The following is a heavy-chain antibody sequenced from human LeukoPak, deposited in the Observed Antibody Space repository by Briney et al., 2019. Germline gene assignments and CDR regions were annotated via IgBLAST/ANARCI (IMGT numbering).Heavy chain of an antibody. J-gene: IGHJ4*02. Sequence: GGSLRLSCAASGFIFSGSGMHWVRQAPGKGLEWVAFLWSDGSDKYYADSVKGRFTIARDNSKNTLYLQINSLGADDTAVYYCAKDQDPHSYGSGSYAPFDYWGQGTLVTVSS. CDR1: GFIFSGSG. CDR3: AKDQDPHSYGSGSYAPFDY. V-gene: IGHV3-30*02. CDR2: LWSDGSDK. D-gene: IGHD3-10*01.